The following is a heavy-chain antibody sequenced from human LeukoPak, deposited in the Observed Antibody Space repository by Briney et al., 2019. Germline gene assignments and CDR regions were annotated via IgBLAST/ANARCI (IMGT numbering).Heavy chain of an antibody. V-gene: IGHV4-34*01. CDR1: GGCFSGDY. Sequence: SETLSLTCAVYGGCFSGDYWSWIRQPPGKGLEWIGEINHSGSTNYNPSLKSRVTISVDTSKNQFSLKLSSVTAADTAVYYCASWAPYGSGSYLDYWGQGTLVTVSS. CDR2: INHSGST. D-gene: IGHD3-10*01. CDR3: ASWAPYGSGSYLDY. J-gene: IGHJ4*02.